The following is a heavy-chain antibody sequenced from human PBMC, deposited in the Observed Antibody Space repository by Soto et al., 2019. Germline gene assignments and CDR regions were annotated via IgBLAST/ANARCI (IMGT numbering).Heavy chain of an antibody. CDR1: SGSFSSRNW. Sequence: QVQLQESGPGLVKPSGTLSLTCGVSSGSFSSRNWWSWVRQPPGKGLEWIGEISHSGRTNYNPSLESRVTMSVDKSRNQFYLKLNFVTAADTAVYYCATQTYSYNWHHWGQGTLVTVSS. V-gene: IGHV4-4*02. D-gene: IGHD1-1*01. CDR2: ISHSGRT. J-gene: IGHJ5*02. CDR3: ATQTYSYNWHH.